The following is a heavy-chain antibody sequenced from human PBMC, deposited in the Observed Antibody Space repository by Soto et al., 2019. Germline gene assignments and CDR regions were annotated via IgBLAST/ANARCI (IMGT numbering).Heavy chain of an antibody. D-gene: IGHD6-13*01. Sequence: QVQLVQSGAEVQKPGSSVKVSCEASGGTFSSYTISWVRQAPGQGLEWMGRIIPILGIANYAQKFQGRVTITADKSTSTAYMELSSLRSEDTAVYYCARGSSSSWDKPEGFCDYWGQGTLVTVSS. J-gene: IGHJ4*02. CDR3: ARGSSSSWDKPEGFCDY. CDR1: GGTFSSYT. V-gene: IGHV1-69*02. CDR2: IIPILGIA.